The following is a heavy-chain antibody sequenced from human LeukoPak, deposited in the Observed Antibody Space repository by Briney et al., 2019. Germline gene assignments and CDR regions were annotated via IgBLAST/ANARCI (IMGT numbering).Heavy chain of an antibody. Sequence: SETLSLTCTVSGGSISSSSYYWGWIRQPPGKGLEWIGSIYYSGSTYYNPSLKSRVTISVDTSKNQFSLKLSSVTAADTAVYYCARHSGSYYYFDYWGQGTLVTVSS. V-gene: IGHV4-39*01. D-gene: IGHD1-26*01. CDR3: ARHSGSYYYFDY. J-gene: IGHJ4*02. CDR2: IYYSGST. CDR1: GGSISSSSYY.